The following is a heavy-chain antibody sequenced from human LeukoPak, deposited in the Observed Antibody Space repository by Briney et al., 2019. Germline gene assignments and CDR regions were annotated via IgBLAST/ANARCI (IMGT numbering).Heavy chain of an antibody. V-gene: IGHV3-7*04. CDR3: ARDPRSVTYYYGSGSPDK. D-gene: IGHD3-10*01. CDR2: IKQDGSEK. Sequence: GGSLRLSCAASGFTFSGYWMNWVRQAPGKGLEWVANIKQDGSEKYYVDSVKGRFTISRDNAKNSLYLQMNSLRAEDTAVYYCARDPRSVTYYYGSGSPDKWGQGTLVTVSS. J-gene: IGHJ4*02. CDR1: GFTFSGYW.